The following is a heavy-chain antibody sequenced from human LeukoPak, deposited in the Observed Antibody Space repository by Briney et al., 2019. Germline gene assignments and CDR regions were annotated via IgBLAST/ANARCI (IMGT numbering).Heavy chain of an antibody. J-gene: IGHJ4*02. CDR2: ISDSGSIT. D-gene: IGHD6-19*01. CDR3: AKDARRTSGWYFFDY. Sequence: GGSLRLSCAASGFAFSSQAMGWVRQAPGKGLEGVSVISDSGSITYYADSVKGRFTISRDNSKNTLFLQMNSLRAEDTAVYYCAKDARRTSGWYFFDYWGQGTLVTVSS. CDR1: GFAFSSQA. V-gene: IGHV3-23*01.